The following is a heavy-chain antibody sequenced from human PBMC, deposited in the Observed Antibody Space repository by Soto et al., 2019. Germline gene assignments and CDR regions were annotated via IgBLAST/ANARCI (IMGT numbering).Heavy chain of an antibody. J-gene: IGHJ3*02. CDR1: GDSISSYY. D-gene: IGHD2-2*01. Sequence: PSETLSLTCTVSGDSISSYYWSWIRQPPGKGLEWIGYIYYSGSTNYNPSLKSRVTISVDTPKNQFSLKLSSVTAADTAVYYCARVPNAGDAFDIWGQGTMVTVSS. CDR3: ARVPNAGDAFDI. V-gene: IGHV4-59*01. CDR2: IYYSGST.